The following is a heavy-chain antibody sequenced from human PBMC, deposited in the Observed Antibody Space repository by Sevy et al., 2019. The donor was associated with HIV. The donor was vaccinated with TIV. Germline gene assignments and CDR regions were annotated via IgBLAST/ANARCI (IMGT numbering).Heavy chain of an antibody. D-gene: IGHD2-2*01. V-gene: IGHV3-7*03. CDR1: GFTFSSYW. Sequence: GESLKISCAASGFTFSSYWMSWVRQAPGKGLEWVANIKQDGSEKYYVDSVKGRFTISRDNAKNSLYLQMNSLRAEDTAVYYCARVGDEDCSSTSCFWAFDYWGQGTLVTVSS. J-gene: IGHJ4*02. CDR3: ARVGDEDCSSTSCFWAFDY. CDR2: IKQDGSEK.